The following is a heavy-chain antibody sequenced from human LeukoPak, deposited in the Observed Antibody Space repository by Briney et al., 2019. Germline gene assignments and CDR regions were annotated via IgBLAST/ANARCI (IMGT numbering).Heavy chain of an antibody. CDR1: GFTFSSYS. CDR2: ICANDGNT. D-gene: IGHD2-15*01. Sequence: GGSLRLSCAASGFTFSSYSMNWVRQAPGKGLEWVSVICANDGNTYHADAVKGRFTISRDNSKDTLYLQMDSLRAEDTAVYYCAKGSGSSCYSPCDYWGQGILVTVSS. CDR3: AKGSGSSCYSPCDY. J-gene: IGHJ4*02. V-gene: IGHV3-23*01.